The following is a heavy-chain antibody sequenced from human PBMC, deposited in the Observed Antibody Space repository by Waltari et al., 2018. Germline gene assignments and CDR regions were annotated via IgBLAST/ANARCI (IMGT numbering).Heavy chain of an antibody. Sequence: EVQLVESGGGLIQPGGSLRLSCAVSGFTVGNNYMSWVRQAPGKGLEWISLIYSGGGIHYADSVKGRFTISRDNSKNTLYLQMNSLRAEDTAVYYCAKAPSSSWYPRYWGQGTLVTVSS. D-gene: IGHD6-13*01. J-gene: IGHJ4*02. CDR1: GFTVGNNY. V-gene: IGHV3-66*03. CDR3: AKAPSSSWYPRY. CDR2: IYSGGGI.